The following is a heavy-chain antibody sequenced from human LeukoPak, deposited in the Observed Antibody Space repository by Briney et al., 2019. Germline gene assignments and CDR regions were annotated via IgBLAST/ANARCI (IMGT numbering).Heavy chain of an antibody. J-gene: IGHJ4*02. D-gene: IGHD6-19*01. V-gene: IGHV3-48*01. CDR2: ISRSSGTI. Sequence: PGGSLRLSCAASGFIFSNYSMNWIRRAPGKGLKWVSYISRSSGTIYYADSVKGRFTISRDNSKNTLDLQMNRLRAEDTAVYYCAKEDFPSSGWPLGFDYWGQGTLVTVSS. CDR3: AKEDFPSSGWPLGFDY. CDR1: GFIFSNYS.